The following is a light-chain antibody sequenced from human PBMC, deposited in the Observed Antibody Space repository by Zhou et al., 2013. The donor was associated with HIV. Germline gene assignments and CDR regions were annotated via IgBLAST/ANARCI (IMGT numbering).Light chain of an antibody. V-gene: IGKV1-39*01. CDR1: QSIISY. CDR3: QQYYNYPRT. CDR2: AAS. Sequence: DIQMTQTPLTLSASVGDRVTITCRASQSIISYLNWYQQKPGKAPKLLIYAASSLQSGVPSRFSGNGSGTDFALTVDCLQSEDFATYYCQQYYNYPRTFGQGTRLEV. J-gene: IGKJ1*01.